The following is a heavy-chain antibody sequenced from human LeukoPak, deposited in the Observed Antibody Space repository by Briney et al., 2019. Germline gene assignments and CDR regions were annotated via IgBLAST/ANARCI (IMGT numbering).Heavy chain of an antibody. CDR2: INHSGST. V-gene: IGHV4-34*01. J-gene: IGHJ4*02. Sequence: PSETLSLTCAVYGGSFSGYYWSWIRQPPGKGLEWIGEINHSGSTYYNPSLKSRVTISVDTSKNQFSLKLSSVTAADTAVYYCARVAAAANYFDYWGQGTLVTVSS. CDR1: GGSFSGYY. CDR3: ARVAAAANYFDY. D-gene: IGHD6-13*01.